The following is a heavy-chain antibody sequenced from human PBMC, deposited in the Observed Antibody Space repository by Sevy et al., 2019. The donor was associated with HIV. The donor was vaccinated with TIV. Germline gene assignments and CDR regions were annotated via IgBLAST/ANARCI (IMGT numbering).Heavy chain of an antibody. CDR2: IKADGSDK. D-gene: IGHD2-15*01. J-gene: IGHJ4*02. CDR3: VRDGLASATDFDY. CDR1: GFTSSNYW. V-gene: IGHV3-7*01. Sequence: GGSLRLSCEVSGFTSSNYWMTWVRQAPGKWLEWVANIKADGSDKYHGESVKGGFSLSRDNAKNALYLQMDSLRAEDTAVYYCVRDGLASATDFDYWGQRTLVTVSS.